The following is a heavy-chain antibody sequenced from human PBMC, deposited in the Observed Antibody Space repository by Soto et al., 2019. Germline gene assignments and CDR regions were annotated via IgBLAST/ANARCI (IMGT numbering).Heavy chain of an antibody. J-gene: IGHJ6*02. CDR2: IDPSDSYT. CDR3: ASMVRGVIDYYYGMDV. CDR1: GYSFTSYW. D-gene: IGHD3-10*01. V-gene: IGHV5-10-1*03. Sequence: AQLVQSGAEVKKPGESLRISWKGSGYSFTSYWISWVRQMPGKGLEWTGRIDPSDSYTNYSPSFQGHVTISADKSISTADLQWSSLKASDTAMYYCASMVRGVIDYYYGMDVWGQGTTVTVSS.